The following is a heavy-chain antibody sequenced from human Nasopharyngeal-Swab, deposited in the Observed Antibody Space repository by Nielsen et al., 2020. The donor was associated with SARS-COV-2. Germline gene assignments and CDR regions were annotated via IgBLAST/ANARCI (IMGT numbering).Heavy chain of an antibody. D-gene: IGHD5-18*01. CDR1: GGTFSSYA. J-gene: IGHJ6*03. CDR3: ARAANPRQTTLDTAMVEAFGGYYYYYMDV. CDR2: TIPNFGTA. Sequence: SVQVSCKASGGTFSSYAISWVRQAPGQGLERMGGTIPNFGTANYAQKFQGRVTITADESTSTAYMELSSLRSEDTAVYYCARAANPRQTTLDTAMVEAFGGYYYYYMDVWGKGTTVTVSS. V-gene: IGHV1-69*13.